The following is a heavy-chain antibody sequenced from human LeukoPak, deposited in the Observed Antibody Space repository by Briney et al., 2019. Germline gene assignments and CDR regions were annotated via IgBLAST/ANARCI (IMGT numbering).Heavy chain of an antibody. CDR3: ASFRGGDSSGYFDN. J-gene: IGHJ4*02. V-gene: IGHV3-30*03. CDR1: GFTFSSYG. D-gene: IGHD3-22*01. CDR2: ISYDGSNK. Sequence: GGSLRLSCAASGFTFSSYGMYWVRQAPGKGLEWVAVISYDGSNKYYADSVKGRFTISRDNSENTLYLQLNSLRAEDTSMYYCASFRGGDSSGYFDNWGQGTLVTVSS.